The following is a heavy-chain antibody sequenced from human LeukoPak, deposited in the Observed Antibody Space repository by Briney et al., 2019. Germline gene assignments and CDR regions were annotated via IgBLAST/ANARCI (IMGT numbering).Heavy chain of an antibody. CDR1: GGSISSSSYY. J-gene: IGHJ4*02. D-gene: IGHD5-18*01. CDR3: ARQMGAAMFFYY. V-gene: IGHV4-39*01. CDR2: INHSGST. Sequence: SETLSLTCTVSGGSISSSSYYWSWIRQPPGKGLEWIGEINHSGSTNYNPSLKSRVTISVDTSKNQFSLKLSSVTAADTAVYYCARQMGAAMFFYYWGQGTLVTVSS.